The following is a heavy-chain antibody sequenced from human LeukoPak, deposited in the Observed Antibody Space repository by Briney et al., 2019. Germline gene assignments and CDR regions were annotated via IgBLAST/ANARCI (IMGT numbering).Heavy chain of an antibody. V-gene: IGHV3-30*03. J-gene: IGHJ5*02. CDR1: AFTFRSYG. CDR2: ISYDGSNK. Sequence: GGSLRLSCTASAFTFRSYGMHWVRQAPGKGLEWVAVISYDGSNKYYGDSVKGRFTISRDNSKNTLYLQMNSLRAEDTALYYCVRGHGWFDPWGQGTLVIVSS. CDR3: VRGHGWFDP.